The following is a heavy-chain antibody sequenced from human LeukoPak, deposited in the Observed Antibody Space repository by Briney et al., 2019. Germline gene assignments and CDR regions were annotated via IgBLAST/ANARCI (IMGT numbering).Heavy chain of an antibody. CDR1: GYTFTSYD. CDR2: MNPNSGNT. Sequence: ASVKVSCKASGYTFTSYDIHWLRQAAGQGLEWTGWMNPNSGNTDYAPKFQGRATITGNTSVNTAYMELSSLRSEDTAVYYCAIAAVGFDYWGQGTLVTVSS. J-gene: IGHJ4*02. CDR3: AIAAVGFDY. V-gene: IGHV1-8*03. D-gene: IGHD6-13*01.